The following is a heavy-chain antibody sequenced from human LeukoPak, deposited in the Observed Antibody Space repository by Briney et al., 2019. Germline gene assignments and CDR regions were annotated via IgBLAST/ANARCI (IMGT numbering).Heavy chain of an antibody. CDR1: GYSFSSYW. CDR3: ARRSGDYFYGLDV. CDR2: IYPGDSDT. Sequence: HGESLKISCKDSGYSFSSYWIVWVRQMPGKGLEWMGIIYPGDSDTTYSPSFQGQVTISADKSINTAYLQWSSLQASDTAIYYCARRSGDYFYGLDVWGQGTTVTVSS. V-gene: IGHV5-51*01. D-gene: IGHD3-10*01. J-gene: IGHJ6*02.